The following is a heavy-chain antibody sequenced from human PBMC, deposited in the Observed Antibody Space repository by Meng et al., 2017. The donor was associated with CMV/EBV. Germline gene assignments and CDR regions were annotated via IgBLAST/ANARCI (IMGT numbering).Heavy chain of an antibody. V-gene: IGHV1-69*05. CDR1: GGTFSSYA. D-gene: IGHD6-13*01. CDR2: IIPIFATA. CDR3: AIAAAGFGNWFDP. J-gene: IGHJ5*02. Sequence: SVKVSCKASGGTFSSYAISWVRQAPGQGLEWMGGIIPIFATANYAQKFQGRATITTDESTSTAYMELSSLRSEDTAVYYCAIAAAGFGNWFDPWGQGTLVTVSS.